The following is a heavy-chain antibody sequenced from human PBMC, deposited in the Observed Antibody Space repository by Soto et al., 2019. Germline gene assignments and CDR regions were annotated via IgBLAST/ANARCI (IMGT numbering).Heavy chain of an antibody. J-gene: IGHJ5*01. D-gene: IGHD4-17*01. V-gene: IGHV4-30-4*01. CDR2: IYYSEIT. Sequence: NLYLTCTVSGDSMSSGDYYWSWLRQPPGKGLEWIGYIYYSEITNYNPSLKSRVTLSADRSKNQFSLKLSSVTAADTVFFYCATNYGVYALYLHYAVPVTVLHDS. CDR1: GDSMSSGDYY. CDR3: ATNYGVYALYLHYAVPVTVLHDS.